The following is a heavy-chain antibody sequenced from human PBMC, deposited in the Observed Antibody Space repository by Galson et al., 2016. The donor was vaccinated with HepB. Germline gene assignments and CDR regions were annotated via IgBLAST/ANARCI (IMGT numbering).Heavy chain of an antibody. V-gene: IGHV3-21*01. CDR1: GFTFSSYS. CDR3: ARDRTLYISWVCDY. CDR2: IDSNSTYI. J-gene: IGHJ4*02. D-gene: IGHD3-9*01. Sequence: SLRLSCAASGFTFSSYSMNWVRQAPGKGLEWVASIDSNSTYIHYAGSVRGRFTVSRDNAKNSLFLQMNSLRADDTAVYYCARDRTLYISWVCDYWGQGTLVSVSS.